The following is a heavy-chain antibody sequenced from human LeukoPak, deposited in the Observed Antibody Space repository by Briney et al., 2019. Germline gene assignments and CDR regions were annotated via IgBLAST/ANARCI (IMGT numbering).Heavy chain of an antibody. J-gene: IGHJ4*02. V-gene: IGHV4-34*01. CDR3: ARGAYYYDSSGYYYVYFDY. CDR2: INHSGST. Sequence: SETLSLTCAVYGGSFSGYYWSWIRQPPGKGLEWIGEINHSGSTNYNLSLKSRVTISVDTSKNQFSLKLSSVTAADTAVYYCARGAYYYDSSGYYYVYFDYWGQGTLVTVSS. D-gene: IGHD3-22*01. CDR1: GGSFSGYY.